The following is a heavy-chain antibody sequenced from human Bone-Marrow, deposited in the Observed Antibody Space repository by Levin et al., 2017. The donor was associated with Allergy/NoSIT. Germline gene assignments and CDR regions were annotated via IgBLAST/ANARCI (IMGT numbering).Heavy chain of an antibody. J-gene: IGHJ4*02. D-gene: IGHD2-15*01. CDR2: IKQDGSEK. CDR3: ASSVLGYCSGGSCYSGGYFDY. V-gene: IGHV3-7*01. CDR1: GFTFSSYW. Sequence: AASVKVSCAASGFTFSSYWMSWVRQAPGKGLEWVANIKQDGSEKYYVDSVKGRFTISRDNAKNSLYLQMNSLRAEDTAVYYCASSVLGYCSGGSCYSGGYFDYWGQGTLVTVSS.